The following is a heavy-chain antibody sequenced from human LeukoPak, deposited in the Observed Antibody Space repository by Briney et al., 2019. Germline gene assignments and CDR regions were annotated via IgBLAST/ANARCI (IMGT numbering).Heavy chain of an antibody. J-gene: IGHJ4*02. CDR1: GFTFSTYA. V-gene: IGHV3-23*01. Sequence: PGGPLRLSCAASGFTFSTYAVNWVRQAPRKGLEWVSAISSSGGTTYYADSVKGRFTISRDNAKNSLYLQMNSLRAEDTAVYYCARAYTFGGVIVAFDYWGQGTLVTVSS. CDR3: ARAYTFGGVIVAFDY. CDR2: ISSSGGTT. D-gene: IGHD3-16*02.